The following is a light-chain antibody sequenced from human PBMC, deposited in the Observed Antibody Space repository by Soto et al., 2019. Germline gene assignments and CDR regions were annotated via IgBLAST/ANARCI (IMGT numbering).Light chain of an antibody. CDR2: GAS. CDR1: QSVTNSY. J-gene: IGKJ5*01. V-gene: IGKV3-20*01. Sequence: EIVLTQSPDSLSLSPGEGATLSCRASQSVTNSYLAWYQQKPGQAPRLLIYGASSRATGIPDRFSGSGSGTDFTLTIIRLEPEDFAVYYGQQYGSSPPITFGQGTRLEIK. CDR3: QQYGSSPPIT.